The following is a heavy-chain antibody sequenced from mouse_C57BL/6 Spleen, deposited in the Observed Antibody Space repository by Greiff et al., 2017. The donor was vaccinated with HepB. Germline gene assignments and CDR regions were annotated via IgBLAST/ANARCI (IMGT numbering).Heavy chain of an antibody. D-gene: IGHD2-5*01. CDR3: ARHSNYPYYAMDY. CDR2: INPNNGGT. V-gene: IGHV1-22*01. Sequence: VQLQQSGPELVKPGASVKMSCKASGYTFTDYNMHWVKQSHGKSLEWIGYINPNNGGTSYNQKFKGKATLTVNKSSSTAYMELRSLTSEDSAVYYCARHSNYPYYAMDYWGQGTSVTVSS. CDR1: GYTFTDYN. J-gene: IGHJ4*01.